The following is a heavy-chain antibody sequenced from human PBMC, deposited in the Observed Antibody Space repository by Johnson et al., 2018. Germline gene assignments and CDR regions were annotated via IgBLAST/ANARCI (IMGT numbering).Heavy chain of an antibody. J-gene: IGHJ6*03. V-gene: IGHV3-66*02. D-gene: IGHD5-18*01. CDR3: ARDGATAMPLYYYYYYMDV. CDR1: GFTFSSYA. CDR2: IYSGGST. Sequence: EVQLVESGGGLVQPGGSLRLSCAASGFTFSSYAMSWVRQAPGKGLEWVSVIYSGGSTYYADSVKGRFNISRDNSKNTLYLQMNSLRAEDTAVYYCARDGATAMPLYYYYYYMDVWGKGTTVTVSS.